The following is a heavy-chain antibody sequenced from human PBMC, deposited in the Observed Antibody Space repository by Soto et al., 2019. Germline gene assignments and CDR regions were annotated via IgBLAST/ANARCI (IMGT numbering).Heavy chain of an antibody. Sequence: QVQLVQSGAGEKSPGASGKVSCRAFGNTFTTYAMHWVPQAPGQRLKWMGWINAGNGNTKYSQKFQGRVTITRDTSASTAYMELSSLRSEDTAIYYWARWAAGFDYWGQGALVTVSS. CDR1: GNTFTTYA. J-gene: IGHJ4*02. D-gene: IGHD6-13*01. CDR3: ARWAAGFDY. V-gene: IGHV1-3*05. CDR2: INAGNGNT.